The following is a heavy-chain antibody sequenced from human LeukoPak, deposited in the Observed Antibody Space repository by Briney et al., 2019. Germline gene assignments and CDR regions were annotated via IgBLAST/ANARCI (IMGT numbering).Heavy chain of an antibody. CDR2: IYYSGST. J-gene: IGHJ4*02. CDR1: GGSISSSSYY. CDR3: ARFGDAFDY. D-gene: IGHD2-21*02. Sequence: SETLSLTCTVSGGSISSSSYYWGWIRQPPGKGLEWIGSIYYSGSTYYNPSLKSRVTISVDTSKNQFSLKLSSVTAADTAVYYCARFGDAFDYWGQGTLVTVSS. V-gene: IGHV4-39*07.